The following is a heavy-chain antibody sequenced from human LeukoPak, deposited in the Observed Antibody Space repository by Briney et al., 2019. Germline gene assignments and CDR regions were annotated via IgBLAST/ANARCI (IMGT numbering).Heavy chain of an antibody. V-gene: IGHV3-30*18. J-gene: IGHJ4*02. CDR2: ISYDGSNK. CDR1: GFTFSSYG. CDR3: AKALTYGKSFLGPFDY. Sequence: GGSLRLSCAASGFTFSSYGMHWVRQAPGKGLEWVAVISYDGSNKYYADSVKGRFTISRDNSKNTLYLQMNSLRAEDTAVYYCAKALTYGKSFLGPFDYCGQGTLVTVSS. D-gene: IGHD3-3*01.